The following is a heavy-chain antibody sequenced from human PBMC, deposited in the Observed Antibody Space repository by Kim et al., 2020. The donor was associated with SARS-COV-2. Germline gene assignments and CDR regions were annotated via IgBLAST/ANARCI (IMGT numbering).Heavy chain of an antibody. CDR3: ARGAPGH. Sequence: HSGNTTHDPSLKSRVSISVDTSKNQFSLKLSSVTAADTAVYYCARGAPGHWGQGTLVTVSS. V-gene: IGHV4-34*01. J-gene: IGHJ4*02. D-gene: IGHD3-10*01. CDR2: HSGNT.